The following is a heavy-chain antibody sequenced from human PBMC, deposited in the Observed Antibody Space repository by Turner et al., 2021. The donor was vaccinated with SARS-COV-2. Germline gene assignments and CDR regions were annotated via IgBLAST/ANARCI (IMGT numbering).Heavy chain of an antibody. CDR1: GLTVSSNY. CDR3: ARDLYYYGMDV. CDR2: IYSGGST. Sequence: EVQLVESGVVLIQPGGSLRLSCAASGLTVSSNYRSWVRQAPGKGLEWVSVIYSGGSTYYADSVKGRFTISRDNSKNTLYLQMNSLSAEDTAVYYCARDLYYYGMDVWGQGTTVTVSS. J-gene: IGHJ6*02. V-gene: IGHV3-53*01.